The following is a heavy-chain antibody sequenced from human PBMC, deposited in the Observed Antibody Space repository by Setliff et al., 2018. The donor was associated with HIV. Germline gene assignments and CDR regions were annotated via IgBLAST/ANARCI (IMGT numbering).Heavy chain of an antibody. V-gene: IGHV1-46*01. D-gene: IGHD6-19*01. CDR1: AYTFTSSY. CDR3: VRGYRSAWNSWFDA. J-gene: IGHJ5*02. Sequence: ASVKVSCKTSAYTFTSSYIHWVRQAPGQGLEWMGLINPSGGSTNYAQKFQGRVTMTRDTSTSTVYMDLSSLRADDTAVYYCVRGYRSAWNSWFDAWGQGTRVTVSS. CDR2: INPSGGST.